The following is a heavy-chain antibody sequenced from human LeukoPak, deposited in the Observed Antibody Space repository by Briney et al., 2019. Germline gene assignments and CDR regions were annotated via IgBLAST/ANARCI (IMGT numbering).Heavy chain of an antibody. CDR2: ISWNSGSM. D-gene: IGHD6-13*01. CDR1: GFTFDDYA. J-gene: IGHJ4*02. CDR3: AKDITAAAGTPYYFDY. V-gene: IGHV3-9*01. Sequence: GGSLRLSCAASGFTFDDYAMHWVRQAPGKGLEWVSGISWNSGSMGYADSVKGRFTISRDNAKNSLYLQMSSLRAEDTALYYCAKDITAAAGTPYYFDYWGQGTLVTVSS.